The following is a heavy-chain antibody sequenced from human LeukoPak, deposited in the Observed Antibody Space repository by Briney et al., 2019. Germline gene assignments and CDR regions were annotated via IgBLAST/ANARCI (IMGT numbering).Heavy chain of an antibody. CDR1: GGSFSGYY. D-gene: IGHD6-6*01. CDR2: INHSGST. Sequence: SETLSLTCAVYGGSFSGYYWSWIRHPPGKGLEWIGEINHSGSTNYNPSLKSRVTISVDTSKNQFSLKLSSVTAADTAVYYCARAGYGSSPHDYWGQGTLVTVSS. J-gene: IGHJ4*02. V-gene: IGHV4-34*01. CDR3: ARAGYGSSPHDY.